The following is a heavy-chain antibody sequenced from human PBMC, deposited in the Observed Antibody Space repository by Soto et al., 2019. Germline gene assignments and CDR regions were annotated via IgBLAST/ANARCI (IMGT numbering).Heavy chain of an antibody. CDR1: GFTFSDHY. V-gene: IGHV3-72*01. CDR3: ARGYSYGYEGYFDY. J-gene: IGHJ4*02. CDR2: TRNKDNSYTT. D-gene: IGHD5-18*01. Sequence: EVQLVESGGGLVQPGGSLRLSCAASGFTFSDHYMDWVRQAPGKGLEWVGRTRNKDNSYTTEYAASVKDRFTTSRDDSKNSRYLQMNSLKTEDTAVYYCARGYSYGYEGYFDYWGQGTLVTVSS.